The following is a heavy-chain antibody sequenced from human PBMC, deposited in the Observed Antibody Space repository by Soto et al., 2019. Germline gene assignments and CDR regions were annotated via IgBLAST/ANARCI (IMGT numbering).Heavy chain of an antibody. D-gene: IGHD2-2*01. J-gene: IGHJ4*02. V-gene: IGHV2-5*02. CDR2: IYWDDDK. CDR3: AHSRPEYCSSTSCYVY. CDR1: GFSLSTSGVG. Sequence: SGPTLVNPTQTLTLTYTFSGFSLSTSGVGVGWIRQPPGKALEWLALIYWDDDKRYSPSLKSRLTITKDTSKNQVVLTMTNMDPVDTATYYCAHSRPEYCSSTSCYVYWGQGTLVTVSS.